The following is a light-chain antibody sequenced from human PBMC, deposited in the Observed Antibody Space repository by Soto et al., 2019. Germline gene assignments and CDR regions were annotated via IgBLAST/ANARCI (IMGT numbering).Light chain of an antibody. J-gene: IGKJ1*01. CDR3: LQDINYPWT. Sequence: DVQMTQSPSSLSASVGDRVTITCRASQGISTDLNWYQQKPGKAPKLLIYTTSSLQSGVPSRFSGSGSETDFTLTISSLQPEDFATYYCLQDINYPWTFGQGTNVAIK. V-gene: IGKV1-39*01. CDR2: TTS. CDR1: QGISTD.